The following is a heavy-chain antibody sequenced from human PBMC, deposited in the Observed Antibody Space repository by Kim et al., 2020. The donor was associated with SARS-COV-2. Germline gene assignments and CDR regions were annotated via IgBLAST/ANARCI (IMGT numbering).Heavy chain of an antibody. CDR1: GYTFTSYG. Sequence: ASVKVSCKTSGYTFTSYGISWVRQAPGQGLEWMGWISAYNGNTNYAQKLQGRVTMTTDTSTSTAYMELRSLRSDDTAVYYCARGGGVRNLGYYYYGMDGWGQGTTVTVSS. D-gene: IGHD3-10*01. CDR3: ARGGGVRNLGYYYYGMDG. V-gene: IGHV1-18*01. CDR2: ISAYNGNT. J-gene: IGHJ6*02.